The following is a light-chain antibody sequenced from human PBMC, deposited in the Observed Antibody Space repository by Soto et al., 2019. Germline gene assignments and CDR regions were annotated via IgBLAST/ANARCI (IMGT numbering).Light chain of an antibody. CDR1: QGISSA. CDR2: DAS. J-gene: IGKJ4*01. Sequence: IQMTQSPSTLSASVGDTVTITCRASQGISSALAWYQQKPGKAPKLLIYDASSLESGVPSRFSGSGSGTDFTLTISSLQPEDFATYYCQQFNNFLTFGGGTKVDIK. CDR3: QQFNNFLT. V-gene: IGKV1D-13*01.